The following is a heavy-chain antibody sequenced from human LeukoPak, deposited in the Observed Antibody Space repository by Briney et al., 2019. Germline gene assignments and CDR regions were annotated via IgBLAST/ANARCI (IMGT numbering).Heavy chain of an antibody. CDR2: IYYSGST. CDR1: GGSISSSSYY. V-gene: IGHV4-39*07. Sequence: SETLSLTCTVSGGSISSSSYYWGWIRQPPGKGLEWIGSIYYSGSTYYNPSLKGRVTISVDTSKNQFSLKLSSVTAADTAVYYCARVYGAGYDFRGAFDIWGQGTMVTVSS. CDR3: ARVYGAGYDFRGAFDI. D-gene: IGHD5-12*01. J-gene: IGHJ3*02.